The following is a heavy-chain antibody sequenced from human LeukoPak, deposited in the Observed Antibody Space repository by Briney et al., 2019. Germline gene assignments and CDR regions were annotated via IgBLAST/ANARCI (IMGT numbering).Heavy chain of an antibody. V-gene: IGHV3-33*01. J-gene: IGHJ4*02. Sequence: PGRSLRLSCAASGFTFSSYGMHWVRQAPGKGLEWVAVIWYDGSNKYYADSVKGRFTISRDNSKNTLYLQMNSLRAEDTAVYYCARDSHELPHYGSGNRPDYWGQGTLVTVSS. CDR1: GFTFSSYG. CDR2: IWYDGSNK. D-gene: IGHD3-10*01. CDR3: ARDSHELPHYGSGNRPDY.